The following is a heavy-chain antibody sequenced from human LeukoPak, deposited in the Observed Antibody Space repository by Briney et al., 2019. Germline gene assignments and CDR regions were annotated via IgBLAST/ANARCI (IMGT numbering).Heavy chain of an antibody. CDR2: ISSSGGTT. CDR1: GFTFSTYA. J-gene: IGHJ4*02. CDR3: AKDRNAWLINCDS. V-gene: IGHV3-23*01. Sequence: PGGSLRLSCAASGFTFSTYAVNWVRQAPGKGLEWVSAISSSGGTTYYADSVKGRFSISRDNSKNTLYLRMNSLRAEDTAIYYCAKDRNAWLINCDSWGQGTLVSVS. D-gene: IGHD3-16*01.